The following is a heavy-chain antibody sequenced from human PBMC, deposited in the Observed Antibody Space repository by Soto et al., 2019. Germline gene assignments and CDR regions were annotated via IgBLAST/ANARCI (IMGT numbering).Heavy chain of an antibody. V-gene: IGHV4-59*01. CDR1: GGSISSYY. J-gene: IGHJ6*03. CDR2: IYYSGST. D-gene: IGHD4-17*01. Sequence: SXTLSLTFTVSGGSISSYYWSWIRQPPGEGLEWIGYIYYSGSTNYNPSLKSRVTISVDTSKNQFSLKLSSVTAADTAVYYCARANGDYFRDYYYYMDVWGKGTTVTVSS. CDR3: ARANGDYFRDYYYYMDV.